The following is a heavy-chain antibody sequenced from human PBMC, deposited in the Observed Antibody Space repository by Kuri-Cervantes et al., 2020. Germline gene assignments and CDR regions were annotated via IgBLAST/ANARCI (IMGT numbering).Heavy chain of an antibody. Sequence: GSLRLSCTVSGGSISSYYWSWIRQPPGKGLEWIGYIYYSGSTYYNPSLKSRVTISVDTSKNQFSLKLSSVTAADTAVYYCARFDAVVDTAGYFDCWGQGTLVTVSS. CDR2: IYYSGST. D-gene: IGHD5-18*01. CDR3: ARFDAVVDTAGYFDC. CDR1: GGSISSYY. V-gene: IGHV4-59*12. J-gene: IGHJ4*02.